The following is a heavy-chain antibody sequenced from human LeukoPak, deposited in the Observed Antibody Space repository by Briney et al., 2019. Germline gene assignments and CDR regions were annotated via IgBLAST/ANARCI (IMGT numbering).Heavy chain of an antibody. J-gene: IGHJ4*02. CDR3: ARDLGPGIALSPTYDY. CDR1: GGSISSSSYY. Sequence: SETLSLTCTVSGGSISSSSYYWGWIRQPPGKGLEWIGSIYYSGSTYYNPSLKSRVTISVDTSKNQFSLKLSSVTAADTAVYYCARDLGPGIALSPTYDYWGQGTLVTVSS. CDR2: IYYSGST. D-gene: IGHD6-13*01. V-gene: IGHV4-39*02.